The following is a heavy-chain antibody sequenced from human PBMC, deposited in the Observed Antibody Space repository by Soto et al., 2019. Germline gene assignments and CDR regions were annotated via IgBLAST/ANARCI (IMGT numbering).Heavy chain of an antibody. CDR1: KSIFTGYG. CDR2: IRFDGTDE. Sequence: GGSLRLSCAASKSIFTGYGMHWVRQTPGKGLEWVAVIRFDGTDEHYADSVKGRFTISRDNSKNMLYLQMNSLRVEDTALYYCARVGYYYYMDVWGKGTTVTVSS. V-gene: IGHV3-33*01. J-gene: IGHJ6*03. CDR3: ARVGYYYYMDV.